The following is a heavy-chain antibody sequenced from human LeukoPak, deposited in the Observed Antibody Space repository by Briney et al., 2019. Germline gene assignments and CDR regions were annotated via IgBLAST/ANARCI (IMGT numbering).Heavy chain of an antibody. CDR1: GYTFTSYG. Sequence: ASVKVSCKASGYTFTSYGISWVRQAPGQGLEWMGWISAYNGDTNYAQNLQGRVTMTTDTSTNTAYMELRSVRSDDTAVYYCARDFPGIAMAGTFDYWGQGTLVTVSS. J-gene: IGHJ4*02. CDR2: ISAYNGDT. CDR3: ARDFPGIAMAGTFDY. V-gene: IGHV1-18*01. D-gene: IGHD6-19*01.